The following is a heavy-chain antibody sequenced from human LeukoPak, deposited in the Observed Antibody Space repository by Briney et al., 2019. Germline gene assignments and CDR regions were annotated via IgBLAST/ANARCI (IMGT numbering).Heavy chain of an antibody. CDR1: GYSISSGYY. V-gene: IGHV4-61*02. Sequence: SETLSLTCTVSGYSISSGYYWGWIRQPAGKGLEWIGRIYTSGSTNYNPSLKSRVTISIDTSKNQFSLKLSSVTAADTAVYYCARANYYGSKSLDYWGQGSLVTVSS. J-gene: IGHJ4*02. CDR3: ARANYYGSKSLDY. D-gene: IGHD3-10*01. CDR2: IYTSGST.